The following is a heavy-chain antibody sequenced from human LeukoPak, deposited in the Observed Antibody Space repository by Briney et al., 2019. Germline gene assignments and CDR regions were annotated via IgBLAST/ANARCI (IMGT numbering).Heavy chain of an antibody. Sequence: GGSLRLSCAASGFTFSSYSMNWVRQAPGKGLEWVSSISSSSSYIYYADSVKGRFTISRDNAKNSLYLQMNSLRAEDTAVYYCARDQTVGATPTFYYYYYGMDVWGQGTTVTVSS. J-gene: IGHJ6*02. CDR1: GFTFSSYS. D-gene: IGHD1-26*01. CDR2: ISSSSSYI. V-gene: IGHV3-21*01. CDR3: ARDQTVGATPTFYYYYYGMDV.